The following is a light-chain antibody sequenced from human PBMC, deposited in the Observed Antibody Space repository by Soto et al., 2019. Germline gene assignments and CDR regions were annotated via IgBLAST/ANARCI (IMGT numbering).Light chain of an antibody. Sequence: AIRMTQSPSSFSASTGDRVSITCRATLDIGTYLAWYQQIPEKAPKLLIYDASTLQTGVPSRFSGSGSGTDFTLTISYLQSEDFGTYYCQQFYNYPRTFGQGTKVDI. CDR1: LDIGTY. CDR3: QQFYNYPRT. J-gene: IGKJ1*01. V-gene: IGKV1-8*01. CDR2: DAS.